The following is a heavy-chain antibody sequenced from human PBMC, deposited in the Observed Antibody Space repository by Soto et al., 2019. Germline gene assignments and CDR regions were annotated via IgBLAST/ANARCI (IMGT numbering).Heavy chain of an antibody. D-gene: IGHD5-12*01. CDR3: AREEWLRPIGNWFDP. CDR2: IIPIFGTA. CDR1: GGTLSSNA. J-gene: IGHJ5*02. V-gene: IGHV1-69*13. Sequence: GASVKVSCKASGGTLSSNAISWVRQDNRQGLEWMRGIIPIFGTANYAQKFQGRVTITADESTSTAYMELSSLRSEDTAVYYCAREEWLRPIGNWFDPWGQGTLVTVSS.